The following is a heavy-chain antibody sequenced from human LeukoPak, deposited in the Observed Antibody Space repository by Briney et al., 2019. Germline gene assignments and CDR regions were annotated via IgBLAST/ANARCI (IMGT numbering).Heavy chain of an antibody. CDR2: INSDGSST. Sequence: PGGSLRLSCAASGFTFSSYWMHWVRQAPGKGLVWVSRINSDGSSTSYADSVKGRFTISRDNAKNSLYLQMNSLRAEDTAVYYCARVSPNTVTTLQYLDYWGQGTLVTVSS. CDR3: ARVSPNTVTTLQYLDY. V-gene: IGHV3-74*01. J-gene: IGHJ4*02. CDR1: GFTFSSYW. D-gene: IGHD4-17*01.